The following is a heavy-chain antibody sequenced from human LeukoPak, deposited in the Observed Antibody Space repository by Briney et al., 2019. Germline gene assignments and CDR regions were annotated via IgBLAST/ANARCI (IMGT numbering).Heavy chain of an antibody. D-gene: IGHD3-22*01. CDR2: ISYDGSNK. V-gene: IGHV3-30*04. CDR3: ARIIDSSGYPGAFDI. CDR1: GFTFSSYA. Sequence: GGSLRLSCAASGFTFSSYAMHWVRQAPGKGLEWVAVISYDGSNKYYADSVKGRFTISRDNSKNTLYLQMNNLRAEDTAVYYCARIIDSSGYPGAFDIWGQGTMVTVSS. J-gene: IGHJ3*02.